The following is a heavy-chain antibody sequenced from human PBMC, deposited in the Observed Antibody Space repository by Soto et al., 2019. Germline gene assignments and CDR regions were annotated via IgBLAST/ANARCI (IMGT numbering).Heavy chain of an antibody. Sequence: QVQVVESGGGVVQPGRSLRLSCATSGFTFTNYAMHWVRQAPGKGLEWVAVVSYDGSNKNYVDSVKGRFTISRDDSKNTVFFQMNSLRDEDTAVYYCARDHGYYFDPWGQGTLVTVSS. CDR2: VSYDGSNK. CDR3: ARDHGYYFDP. J-gene: IGHJ5*02. D-gene: IGHD2-8*01. V-gene: IGHV3-30*14. CDR1: GFTFTNYA.